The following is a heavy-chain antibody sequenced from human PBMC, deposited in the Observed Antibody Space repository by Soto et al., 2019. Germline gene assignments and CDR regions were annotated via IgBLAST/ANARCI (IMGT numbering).Heavy chain of an antibody. Sequence: GASVKVSFKASGYTFTSYYMHWLRQAPGQGLEWMGIINPSGGSTSYAQKFQGRVTMTRDTSTSTVYMGLSSLRSEDTAVYYCARVYYDFWSGYHYYYGMDVWGQGTTVTVSS. J-gene: IGHJ6*02. CDR3: ARVYYDFWSGYHYYYGMDV. CDR1: GYTFTSYY. CDR2: INPSGGST. V-gene: IGHV1-46*01. D-gene: IGHD3-3*01.